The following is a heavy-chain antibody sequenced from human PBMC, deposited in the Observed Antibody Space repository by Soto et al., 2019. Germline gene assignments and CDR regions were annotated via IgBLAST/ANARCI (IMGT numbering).Heavy chain of an antibody. CDR2: ISYDGSNK. CDR1: GFTFSSYA. D-gene: IGHD6-13*01. J-gene: IGHJ4*02. Sequence: QVQLVESGGGVVQPGRSLRLSCAPSGFTFSSYAMHWVRQAPGKGLGWVAVISYDGSNKYYADSVKGRFTISRDNSKNTLYLQMNSLRAEDTAVYYCARDTTGIAAAGRFDYWGQGTLVTVSS. V-gene: IGHV3-30-3*01. CDR3: ARDTTGIAAAGRFDY.